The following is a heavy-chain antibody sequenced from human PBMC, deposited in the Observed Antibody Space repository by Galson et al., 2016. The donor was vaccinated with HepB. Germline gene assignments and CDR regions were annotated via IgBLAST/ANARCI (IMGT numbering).Heavy chain of an antibody. D-gene: IGHD1-1*01. CDR2: ISRSGDST. J-gene: IGHJ6*04. Sequence: SLRLSCAASGFTFRNYGMPWVRPAPGKGLEVVSRISRSGDSTDYADSVKGRFNISRDNSKNTLYLQMNSLTADDTAIYYCVQVGTAPAVWGKGTTVTVYS. CDR3: VQVGTAPAV. V-gene: IGHV3-23*01. CDR1: GFTFRNYG.